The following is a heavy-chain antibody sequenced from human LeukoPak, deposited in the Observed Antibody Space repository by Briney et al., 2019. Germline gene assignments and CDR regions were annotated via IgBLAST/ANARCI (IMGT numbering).Heavy chain of an antibody. J-gene: IGHJ4*02. V-gene: IGHV3-7*03. CDR1: GFTFRSYW. D-gene: IGHD3/OR15-3a*01. CDR2: INQDGSEK. Sequence: QSGGSLRLSCAASGFTFRSYWMSWVRQAPGKGLEWVANINQDGSEKYYVDSVKGRFTISRDNAKKSLYLQMNSLRAEDTAVYYCARDGLPLDHWGQGILVTVSS. CDR3: ARDGLPLDH.